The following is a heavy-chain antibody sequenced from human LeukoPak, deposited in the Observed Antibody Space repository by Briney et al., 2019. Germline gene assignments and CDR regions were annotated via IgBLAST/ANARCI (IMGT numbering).Heavy chain of an antibody. V-gene: IGHV4-4*07. CDR3: ARGPYSYDSSGAFDI. CDR1: GGSMNNYY. Sequence: SETLSLTCTVSGGSMNNYYWSWIRQPAGKGLEWIGRISSSGSTNYNPSLKSRVTISVDTSKNQFSLKLSSVTAADTAVYFRARGPYSYDSSGAFDIWGQGTMVTVSS. CDR2: ISSSGST. J-gene: IGHJ3*02. D-gene: IGHD3-22*01.